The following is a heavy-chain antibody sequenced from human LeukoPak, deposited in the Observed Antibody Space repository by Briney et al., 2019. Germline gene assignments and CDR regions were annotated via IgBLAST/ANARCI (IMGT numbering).Heavy chain of an antibody. CDR2: ISSSSSTI. CDR1: GFTFSSYS. J-gene: IGHJ6*03. CDR3: ARVVKFYYYYMDV. Sequence: AGGSLRLSCAASGFTFSSYSMNWVRQAPGKGLEWVSYISSSSSTIYYADSVRGRSTISRDNAKNSLYLQMNSLRAEDTAVYYCARVVKFYYYYMDVWGKGTTVTVSS. V-gene: IGHV3-48*01.